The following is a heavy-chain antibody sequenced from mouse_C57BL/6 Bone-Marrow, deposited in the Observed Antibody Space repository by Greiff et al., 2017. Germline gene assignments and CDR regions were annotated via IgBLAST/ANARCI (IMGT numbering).Heavy chain of an antibody. D-gene: IGHD1-2*01. CDR3: VRDKGTTAPGDFDY. J-gene: IGHJ2*01. CDR2: IRSKSSNYAT. V-gene: IGHV10-3*01. Sequence: EVQRVESGGGLVQPKGSLKLSCAASGFTFNTYAMHWVRQAPGKGLEWVARIRSKSSNYATYYADSVKDRFTISRDDSQSMLYLQMNNLKTEDTAMYYCVRDKGTTAPGDFDYWGQGTTLTVSS. CDR1: GFTFNTYA.